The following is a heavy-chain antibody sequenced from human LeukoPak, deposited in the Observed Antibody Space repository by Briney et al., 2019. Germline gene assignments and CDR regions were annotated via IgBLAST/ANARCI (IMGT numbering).Heavy chain of an antibody. Sequence: ASVKVSCKASGYTFTSYDINWVRQATGQGLEWMGWMNPNSGNTGYAQKFRGRVTITRSTSISTAYMELSSLRSEDTAVYYCAREGCTNGVCYPYYYYYMDVWGKGTTVTVSS. D-gene: IGHD2-8*01. V-gene: IGHV1-8*03. CDR2: MNPNSGNT. CDR3: AREGCTNGVCYPYYYYYMDV. CDR1: GYTFTSYD. J-gene: IGHJ6*03.